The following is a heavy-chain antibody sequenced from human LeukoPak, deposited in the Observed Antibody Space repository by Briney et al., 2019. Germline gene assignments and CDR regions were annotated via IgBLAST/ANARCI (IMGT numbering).Heavy chain of an antibody. Sequence: GGSLRLSCAASGFTFSSYNMNWVRQAPGKGLEWVSSISSSSTYTYYADSVKGRFTISRDNAKKSLYLQMNSLRAEDTAVYYCARDQGGSDPYYFDYWGQGTLVTVSS. V-gene: IGHV3-21*01. D-gene: IGHD1-26*01. CDR3: ARDQGGSDPYYFDY. CDR1: GFTFSSYN. J-gene: IGHJ4*02. CDR2: ISSSSTYT.